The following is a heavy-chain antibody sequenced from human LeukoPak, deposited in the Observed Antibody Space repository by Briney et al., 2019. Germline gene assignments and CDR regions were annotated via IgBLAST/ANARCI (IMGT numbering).Heavy chain of an antibody. Sequence: GGSLRLSCTASGFTFSGFSMHWVRQAPGKGLEWLSYISTSSRSTYYADSAKGRFTISRDNAKNTLFLDMHSLRPGDSAVYYCARSAVRGVACDYWGQGTLLTVSS. V-gene: IGHV3-48*01. CDR2: ISTSSRST. CDR1: GFTFSGFS. D-gene: IGHD3-10*01. J-gene: IGHJ4*02. CDR3: ARSAVRGVACDY.